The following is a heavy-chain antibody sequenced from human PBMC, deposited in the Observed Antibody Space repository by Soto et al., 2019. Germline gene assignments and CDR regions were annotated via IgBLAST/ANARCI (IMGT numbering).Heavy chain of an antibody. D-gene: IGHD3-22*01. J-gene: IGHJ4*02. V-gene: IGHV3-30*18. CDR3: AKDRLITMIAGYYFDY. CDR2: ISYDGSNK. Sequence: LRLSCAASGFTFSSYGMHWVRQAPGKGLEWVAVISYDGSNKYYADSVKGRFTISRDNSKNTLYLQMNSLGAEDTAVYYCAKDRLITMIAGYYFDYWGQGTLVTVSS. CDR1: GFTFSSYG.